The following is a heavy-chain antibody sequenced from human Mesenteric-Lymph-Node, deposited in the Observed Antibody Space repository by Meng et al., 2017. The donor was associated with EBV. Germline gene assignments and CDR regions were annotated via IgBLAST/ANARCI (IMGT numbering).Heavy chain of an antibody. V-gene: IGHV4-30-4*01. CDR2: IYYSGTT. D-gene: IGHD6-13*01. Sequence: QVQLQESGPGLVKPSQTLSVTCAVSGGSISSAYYWSWIRQPPGKDLEWIGNIYYSGTTRYNPSLESRVTISVDTSKNQFSLKVTSATAADTAVYFCAREFWAAPGGTGGPFDIWGQGRMVTVSS. CDR1: GGSISSAYY. CDR3: AREFWAAPGGTGGPFDI. J-gene: IGHJ3*02.